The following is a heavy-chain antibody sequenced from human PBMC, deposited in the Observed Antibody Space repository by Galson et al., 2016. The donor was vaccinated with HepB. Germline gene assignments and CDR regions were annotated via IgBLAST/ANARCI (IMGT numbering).Heavy chain of an antibody. D-gene: IGHD6-19*01. Sequence: SGAEVKKPGESLRISCKGSGYNFTNFWISWVRQMPGKGLEWMGRIDPSDSYTNYSPSFRGHVTISADKSISTAFLQWSSLKASDTAMYYCARHSRAESGWYLGFDYWGQGTLVTVSS. J-gene: IGHJ4*02. V-gene: IGHV5-10-1*01. CDR3: ARHSRAESGWYLGFDY. CDR2: IDPSDSYT. CDR1: GYNFTNFW.